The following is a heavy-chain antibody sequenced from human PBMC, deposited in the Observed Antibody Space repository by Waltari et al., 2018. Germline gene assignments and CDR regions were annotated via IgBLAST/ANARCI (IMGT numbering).Heavy chain of an antibody. CDR2: IKQDGSEK. J-gene: IGHJ6*03. CDR3: ARVVGYYYYYMDV. V-gene: IGHV3-7*01. Sequence: EVQLVESGGGLVQPGGSLRLSCAASGFTFSSYWMSWVRQAPGKGLEWVANIKQDGSEKYYVDSVKGRFTISRDNAKNSLYLQMNSLRAEDTAVYYCARVVGYYYYYMDVWGKGTTVTISS. CDR1: GFTFSSYW.